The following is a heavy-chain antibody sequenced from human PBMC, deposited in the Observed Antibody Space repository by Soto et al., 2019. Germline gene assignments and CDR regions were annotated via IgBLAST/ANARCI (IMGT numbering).Heavy chain of an antibody. CDR2: ISHSGST. Sequence: KPSETLSLTCAVSGDSINISHWWNWVRQPPGKGLEWIGQISHSGSTYYNPSLKSRVTISVDTSKNQFSLKLSSVTAADTAVYYCATRVRLGYCSSTSCSNWFDTWGQGTLVTVSS. CDR3: ATRVRLGYCSSTSCSNWFDT. CDR1: GDSINISHW. D-gene: IGHD2-2*01. J-gene: IGHJ5*02. V-gene: IGHV4-4*02.